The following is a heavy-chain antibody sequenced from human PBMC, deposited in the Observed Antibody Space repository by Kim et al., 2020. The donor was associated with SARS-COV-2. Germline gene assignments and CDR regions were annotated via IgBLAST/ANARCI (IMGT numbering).Heavy chain of an antibody. J-gene: IGHJ6*02. CDR3: AKEGISLDYYYYYGMDV. CDR1: GFTFSSYA. CDR2: ISGSGGST. V-gene: IGHV3-23*01. Sequence: GGSLRLSCAASGFTFSSYAMSWVRQAPGKGLEWVSAISGSGGSTYYADSVKGRFTISRDNSKNTLYLQMNSLRAEDTAVYYCAKEGISLDYYYYYGMDVWGQGTTVTVSS. D-gene: IGHD3-10*01.